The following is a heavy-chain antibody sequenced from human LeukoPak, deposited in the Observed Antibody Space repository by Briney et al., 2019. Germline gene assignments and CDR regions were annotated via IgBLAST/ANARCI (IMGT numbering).Heavy chain of an antibody. V-gene: IGHV3-48*03. Sequence: PGGSLRLSRAASGFTLSSFEMNWVRQAPGQELERVSYISSSGRTIYYADSVKGRFTISRDNAKNSLYLQMNSLRAEDTAVYYCARDLVVVTGISDYWGQGTLVTVSS. CDR3: ARDLVVVTGISDY. CDR1: GFTLSSFE. CDR2: ISSSGRTI. D-gene: IGHD2-21*02. J-gene: IGHJ4*02.